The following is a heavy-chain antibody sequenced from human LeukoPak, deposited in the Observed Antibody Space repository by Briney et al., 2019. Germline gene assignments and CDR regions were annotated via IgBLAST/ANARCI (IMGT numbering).Heavy chain of an antibody. J-gene: IGHJ4*02. CDR3: ARDFFGYGYFDY. D-gene: IGHD5-18*01. CDR1: GGTFSSYA. Sequence: SVKVSCKASGGTFSSYAISWVRQAPGQGLEWMGGIIPIFGTANYAQKFQGRVTITADKSTSTAYMELSSLRSEDTAVYYCARDFFGYGYFDYWGQGTLVTVSS. CDR2: IIPIFGTA. V-gene: IGHV1-69*06.